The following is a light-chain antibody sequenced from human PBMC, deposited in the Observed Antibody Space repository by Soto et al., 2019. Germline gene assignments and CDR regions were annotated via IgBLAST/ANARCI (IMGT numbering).Light chain of an antibody. Sequence: ETVLTQSPGTLSLSPGERATLSCRASQSVAKNYLAWYQHNPGQGPSLLISGASSRATGIPDRFSGSGSRTDLTHTLSSLRPEGFDLPCCQRDANLTLTLASGTNMVI. V-gene: IGKV3-20*01. CDR1: QSVAKNY. CDR3: QRDANLTLT. CDR2: GAS. J-gene: IGKJ4*01.